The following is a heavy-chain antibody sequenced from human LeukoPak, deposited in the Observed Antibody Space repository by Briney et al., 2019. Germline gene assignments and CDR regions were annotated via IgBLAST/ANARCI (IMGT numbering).Heavy chain of an antibody. D-gene: IGHD3-22*01. V-gene: IGHV4-4*07. J-gene: IGHJ4*02. CDR2: IYISGTT. Sequence: PSETLSLTCTVSGGSISDYYWSWIRQPAGKGLEWIGRIYISGTTNYNPSLMSRITMSLDKSKSQLSLRLSCVTAADTAVYYCAREEAGSGYIHYWGQGTLITVSS. CDR1: GGSISDYY. CDR3: AREEAGSGYIHY.